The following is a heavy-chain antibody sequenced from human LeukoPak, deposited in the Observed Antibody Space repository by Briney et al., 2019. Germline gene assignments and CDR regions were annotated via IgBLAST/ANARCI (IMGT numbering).Heavy chain of an antibody. V-gene: IGHV3-30*04. CDR2: ISYDGSNK. Sequence: GRSLRLSCAASGFTFSSYAMRWVRQAPGKGLEWVAVISYDGSNKYYADSVKGRFTISRDNSKNTLYLQMNSLRAEDTAVYYCARDLTPLGGYSSGWFHFDYWGRGTLVTVSS. J-gene: IGHJ4*02. CDR3: ARDLTPLGGYSSGWFHFDY. D-gene: IGHD6-19*01. CDR1: GFTFSSYA.